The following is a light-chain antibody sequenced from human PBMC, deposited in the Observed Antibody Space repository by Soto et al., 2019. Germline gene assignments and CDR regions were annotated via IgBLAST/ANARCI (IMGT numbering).Light chain of an antibody. J-gene: IGKJ1*01. CDR2: KAS. Sequence: DIQMTQSPSTLSASVGDRVTITCRASQSISGWLAWYQQKPGIAPKLLICKASSLESGVPSRFSGSGSGTEFTLTISSLQPDDFATYYCQQYNSYPWTFGQGTKLEI. CDR3: QQYNSYPWT. V-gene: IGKV1-5*03. CDR1: QSISGW.